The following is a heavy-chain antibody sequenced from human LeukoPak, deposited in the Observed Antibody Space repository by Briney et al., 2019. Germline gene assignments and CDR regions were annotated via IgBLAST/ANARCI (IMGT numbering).Heavy chain of an antibody. J-gene: IGHJ5*02. CDR2: IKQDGSEK. Sequence: GGSLRLSCAASGFTFSSYWMSWVRQAPGKGLEWVANIKQDGSEKYCVDSVKGRFTISRDNAKNSLYLQMNSLRAEDTAVYYCARVISRIPNWFDPWGQGTLVTVSS. CDR3: ARVISRIPNWFDP. V-gene: IGHV3-7*01. CDR1: GFTFSSYW.